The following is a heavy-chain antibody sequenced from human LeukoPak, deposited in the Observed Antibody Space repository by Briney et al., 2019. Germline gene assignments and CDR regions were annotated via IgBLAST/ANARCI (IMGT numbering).Heavy chain of an antibody. CDR1: GFTFRRYG. CDR2: ISTDGSEK. V-gene: IGHV3-30*18. Sequence: GGSLRLSCAASGFTFRRYGMHWVRQAPGKGLEWVAVISTDGSEKYYADSVKGRFTVSRDNSKNTLYLQMNSLRAEDTAVYYCAKDSEHCSGWFSLAWSQGTLVTVSS. CDR3: AKDSEHCSGWFSLA. D-gene: IGHD6-19*01. J-gene: IGHJ5*02.